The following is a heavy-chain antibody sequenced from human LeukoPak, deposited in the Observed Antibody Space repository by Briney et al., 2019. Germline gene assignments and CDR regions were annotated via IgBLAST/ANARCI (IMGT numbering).Heavy chain of an antibody. V-gene: IGHV3-30-3*01. J-gene: IGHJ4*02. CDR1: GFTFSSYA. CDR3: AREKAVAGMAPFDY. Sequence: GRSLRLSCAASGFTFSSYAMHWVRQAPGKGLEWVAVISYDGSNKYYADSVKGRFTISRDNSKNTLYLQMNSLRAEDTAVYYCAREKAVAGMAPFDYWGQGTLVTVSS. D-gene: IGHD6-19*01. CDR2: ISYDGSNK.